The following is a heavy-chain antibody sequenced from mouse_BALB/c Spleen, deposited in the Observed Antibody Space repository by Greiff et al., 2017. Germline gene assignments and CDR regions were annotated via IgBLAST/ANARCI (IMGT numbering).Heavy chain of an antibody. CDR2: ISSGGSYT. CDR1: GFTFSSYA. J-gene: IGHJ3*01. CDR3: ARDALGNSLAY. Sequence: EVQRVESGGGLVKPGGSLKLSCAASGFTFSSYAMSWVRQSPEKRLEWVAEISSGGSYTYYPDTVTGRFTISRDNAKNTLYLEMSSLRSEDTAMYYCARDALGNSLAYWGQGTLVTSSA. D-gene: IGHD2-1*01. V-gene: IGHV5-9-4*01.